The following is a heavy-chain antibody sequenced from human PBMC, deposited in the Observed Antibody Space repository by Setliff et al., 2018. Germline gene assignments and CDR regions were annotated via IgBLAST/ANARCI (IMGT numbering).Heavy chain of an antibody. Sequence: GESLKISCKGSGYRFTTYWIGRVRQMPGKGLEWMGIVFSGDSDTRYSPSFQGQVTMSADKSINTAYLQWSSLKASDTAMYYCARLGAPASHDAFDIWGQGTMVTVSS. V-gene: IGHV5-51*01. CDR3: ARLGAPASHDAFDI. CDR1: GYRFTTYW. J-gene: IGHJ3*02. CDR2: VFSGDSDT. D-gene: IGHD6-25*01.